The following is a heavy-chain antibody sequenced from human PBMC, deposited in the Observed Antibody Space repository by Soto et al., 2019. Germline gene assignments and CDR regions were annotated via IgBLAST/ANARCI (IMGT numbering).Heavy chain of an antibody. V-gene: IGHV3-9*01. D-gene: IGHD3-22*01. CDR3: AKDKKGYYYDSSGYYDY. CDR2: ISWNSRSI. Sequence: GGSLRLSCAASGFTFDDYAMHWVRQAPGKGLEWVSGISWNSRSIGYADSVKGRFTISRDNAKNSLYLQMNSLRAEDTALYYCAKDKKGYYYDSSGYYDYWGQGNRVTVSS. CDR1: GFTFDDYA. J-gene: IGHJ4*02.